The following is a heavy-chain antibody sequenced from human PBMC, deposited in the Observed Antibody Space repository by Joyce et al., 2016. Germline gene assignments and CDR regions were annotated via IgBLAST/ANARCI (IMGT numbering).Heavy chain of an antibody. Sequence: VQLVQSGAEVKKPGSSVKVSCKASGGTFSNYAISWVRQAPGQGLEWMGGIIPIAATAYYAQRFQGRVMITADQSTSTAYMDLSSLRSDDTAMYYCARVQSGDTTTWGLDVWGQGTTVTVSS. CDR1: GGTFSNYA. CDR3: ARVQSGDTTTWGLDV. V-gene: IGHV1-69*01. J-gene: IGHJ6*02. D-gene: IGHD2/OR15-2a*01. CDR2: IIPIAATA.